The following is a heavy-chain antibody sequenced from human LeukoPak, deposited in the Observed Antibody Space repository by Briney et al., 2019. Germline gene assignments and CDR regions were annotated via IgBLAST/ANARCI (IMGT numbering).Heavy chain of an antibody. Sequence: SGTLSLTCTVSGGSISSYYWSWIRQPPGKGLEWIGYIYYIGSTNYNPSLKSRVTISVDTSKNQFSLKLSSVTAADTAVYYCATTLGYCSGGSCLLPYYYYYMDVWGKGTTVTVSS. CDR3: ATTLGYCSGGSCLLPYYYYYMDV. CDR2: IYYIGST. CDR1: GGSISSYY. D-gene: IGHD2-15*01. V-gene: IGHV4-59*01. J-gene: IGHJ6*03.